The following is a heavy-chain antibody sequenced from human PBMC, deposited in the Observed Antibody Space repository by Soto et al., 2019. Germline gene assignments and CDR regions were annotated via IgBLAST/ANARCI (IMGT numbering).Heavy chain of an antibody. J-gene: IGHJ4*02. V-gene: IGHV4-34*01. D-gene: IGHD3-16*02. CDR3: ARGLMITFGGVIVRKPFDY. CDR2: INHSGST. CDR1: GGSFSGYY. Sequence: SEPLSLTCAVYGGSFSGYYWSWIRQPPGKGLEWIGEINHSGSTNYNPSLKSRVTISVDTSKNQFSLKLSSVTAADTAVYYCARGLMITFGGVIVRKPFDYWGQGTLVTVSS.